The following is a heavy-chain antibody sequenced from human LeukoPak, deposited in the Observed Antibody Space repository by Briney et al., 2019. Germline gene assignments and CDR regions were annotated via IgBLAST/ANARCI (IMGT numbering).Heavy chain of an antibody. CDR1: GFTFSSYA. J-gene: IGHJ5*02. Sequence: GGSLRLSCAASGFTFSSYAMSWVHQAPGKGLEWVSAISGSGGSTYYADSVKGRFTISRDNSKNTLYLQMNSLRAEDTAVYYCAKRPPMIVVVITTPAWGQGTLVTVSS. D-gene: IGHD3-22*01. CDR2: ISGSGGST. V-gene: IGHV3-23*01. CDR3: AKRPPMIVVVITTPA.